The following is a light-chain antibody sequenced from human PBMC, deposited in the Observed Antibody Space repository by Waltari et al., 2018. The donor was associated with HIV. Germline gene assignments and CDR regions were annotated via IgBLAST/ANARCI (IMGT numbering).Light chain of an antibody. CDR1: HSLLHNDGKTY. CDR3: MQSIQLPLT. CDR2: EVS. Sequence: DIAMTQTPLSLSVTPGQPASIPCKSSHSLLHNDGKTYLYWYLQKAGQSPQLLIYEVSKRFSGVPDRFSGSGSGTDFTLKISRVEAEDVGIYYCMQSIQLPLTFGGGTKVEIK. V-gene: IGKV2D-29*02. J-gene: IGKJ4*01.